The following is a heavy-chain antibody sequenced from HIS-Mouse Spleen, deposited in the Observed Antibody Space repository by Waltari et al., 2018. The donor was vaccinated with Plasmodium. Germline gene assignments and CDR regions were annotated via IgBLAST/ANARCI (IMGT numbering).Heavy chain of an antibody. CDR1: GGSLGGYY. Sequence: QVQLQRWGAGLLKPSETMSLTCAVHGGSLGGYYWSWIRQPPGQGLEWIGEINHSGSTNYNPALKSRVTISVDTSKNQFSLKLSSVTAADTAVYYCARDPYYDYVGGTFDIWGQGTMVTVSS. V-gene: IGHV4-34*01. J-gene: IGHJ3*02. CDR2: INHSGST. D-gene: IGHD3-16*01. CDR3: ARDPYYDYVGGTFDI.